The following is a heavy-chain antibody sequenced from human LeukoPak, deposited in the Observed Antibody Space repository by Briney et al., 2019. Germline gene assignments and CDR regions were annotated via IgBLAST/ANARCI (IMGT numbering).Heavy chain of an antibody. CDR3: ARGAKRIYCSGGSCYQGYYYYMDV. J-gene: IGHJ6*03. Sequence: SETLSLTCAVYGGSFSGYYWSWIRQPPGKGLEWIGEINHSGSTNYNPSLKSRVTISVDTSKNQFSLKLSSVTAADTAVYYCARGAKRIYCSGGSCYQGYYYYMDVWGKGTTVTVSS. CDR2: INHSGST. CDR1: GGSFSGYY. V-gene: IGHV4-34*01. D-gene: IGHD2-15*01.